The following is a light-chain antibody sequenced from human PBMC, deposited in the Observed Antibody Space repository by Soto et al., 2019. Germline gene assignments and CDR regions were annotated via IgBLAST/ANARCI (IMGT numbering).Light chain of an antibody. CDR2: GAS. CDR3: EQYGGSPLVT. Sequence: ETVLTQSPGTLSLSPGERATLCCRASRSLSSGYLAWYQQRPGQAPRLLISGASSRAPGIPDRFSGTGSGSEFTLTISRLEPEDVAVYYCEQYGGSPLVTFGGGTKVEIK. CDR1: RSLSSGY. V-gene: IGKV3-20*01. J-gene: IGKJ4*01.